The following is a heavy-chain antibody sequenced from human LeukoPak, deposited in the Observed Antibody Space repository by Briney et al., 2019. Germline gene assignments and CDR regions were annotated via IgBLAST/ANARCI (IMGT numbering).Heavy chain of an antibody. J-gene: IGHJ4*02. CDR1: GGSISSSSYY. V-gene: IGHV4-39*03. D-gene: IGHD5-18*01. CDR3: DSVSPGIQLWRPIDY. Sequence: PAETLSLTCTVSGGSISSSSYYWRWIRQPPGKGLEWIGSIYYSGSTYYNPSLKSRVTISVDTSKNKFSLKLRSVTAEDTDVYYYDSVSPGIQLWRPIDYWGQGTLVTVSS. CDR2: IYYSGST.